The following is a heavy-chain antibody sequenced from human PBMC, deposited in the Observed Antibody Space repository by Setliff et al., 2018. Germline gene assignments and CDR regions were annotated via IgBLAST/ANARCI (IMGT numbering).Heavy chain of an antibody. D-gene: IGHD3-22*01. V-gene: IGHV3-49*04. CDR1: GFTFGDYA. Sequence: PGGSLRLSCTAAGFTFGDYAMSWVRQATGKGLEWVGFIRSKAYGGKTESAASVKGRFTISRDDYKSIAYLQKNSLKTEDTAVYYCTRQTNYYDSSGYRAHAFDIWGQETMFTVSS. CDR3: TRQTNYYDSSGYRAHAFDI. CDR2: IRSKAYGGKT. J-gene: IGHJ3*02.